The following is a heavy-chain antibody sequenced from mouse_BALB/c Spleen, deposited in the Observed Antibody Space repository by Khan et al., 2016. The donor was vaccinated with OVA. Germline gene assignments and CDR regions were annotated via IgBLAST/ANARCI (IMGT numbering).Heavy chain of an antibody. CDR3: ARAYYGNYREAMDY. Sequence: QVRLQQSGPGLVAPSQTLSITCTVSGFSLTGYGVNWVRQPPAKGQEWLGMLWGDGSTDSNSALKSRLSISKDKSKSQVFLKMNSLQTDDTDRYYCARAYYGNYREAMDYWGQGTSVTVAS. D-gene: IGHD2-10*01. J-gene: IGHJ4*01. CDR1: GFSLTGYG. V-gene: IGHV2-6-7*01. CDR2: LWGDGST.